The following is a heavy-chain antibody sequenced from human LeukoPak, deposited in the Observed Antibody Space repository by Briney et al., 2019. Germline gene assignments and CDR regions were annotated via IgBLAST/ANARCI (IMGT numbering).Heavy chain of an antibody. V-gene: IGHV3-73*01. CDR3: ARDKGTSYLSSFDY. J-gene: IGHJ4*02. Sequence: GGSLRLSCAASGFTFSGSAMHWVHQASGKGLEWVGRIRSKANSYATAYAASVKGRFTISRDNSKNTLYLQMNSLRAADTAVYYCARDKGTSYLSSFDYWGQGTLVTVSS. CDR1: GFTFSGSA. CDR2: IRSKANSYAT. D-gene: IGHD6-6*01.